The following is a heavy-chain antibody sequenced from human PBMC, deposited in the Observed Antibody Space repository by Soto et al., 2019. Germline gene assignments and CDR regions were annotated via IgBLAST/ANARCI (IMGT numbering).Heavy chain of an antibody. J-gene: IGHJ5*02. Sequence: SFQKPPGKGLEWIGYIYYAGTTSYNPSLKSRVTITLETSKSQFSLRLTSVTASDTAVYYCARLGAYYHALDPSGQRTVVTVPS. V-gene: IGHV4-59*08. CDR2: IYYAGTT. CDR3: ARLGAYYHALDP. D-gene: IGHD2-21*01.